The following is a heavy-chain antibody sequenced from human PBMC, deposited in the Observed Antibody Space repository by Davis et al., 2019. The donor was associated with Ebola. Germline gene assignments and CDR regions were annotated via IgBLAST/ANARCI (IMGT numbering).Heavy chain of an antibody. J-gene: IGHJ6*02. Sequence: MPSETLSLTCAVYGGSFSGYYWSWIRQPPGKGLEWIGEINHSGSTNYNPSLKSRVTISVDTSKNQFSLKLSSVTAADTAVYYCARGGYCSSTSCYTRVDYHYYGMDVWGQGTTVTVSS. D-gene: IGHD2-2*02. CDR3: ARGGYCSSTSCYTRVDYHYYGMDV. CDR2: INHSGST. V-gene: IGHV4-34*01. CDR1: GGSFSGYY.